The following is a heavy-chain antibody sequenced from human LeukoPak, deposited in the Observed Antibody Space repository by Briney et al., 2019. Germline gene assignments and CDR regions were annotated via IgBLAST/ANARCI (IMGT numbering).Heavy chain of an antibody. D-gene: IGHD3-10*01. CDR1: GGSFSGYY. Sequence: SETLSLTYAVYGGSFSGYYWSWIRQPPGKGLEWIGEINHSGSTNYNPSLKSRVTISVDTSKNQFSPKLSSVTAADTAVYYCARRAATWKMVRSRSSGYMDVWGKGTTVTVSS. CDR3: ARRAATWKMVRSRSSGYMDV. J-gene: IGHJ6*03. CDR2: INHSGST. V-gene: IGHV4-34*01.